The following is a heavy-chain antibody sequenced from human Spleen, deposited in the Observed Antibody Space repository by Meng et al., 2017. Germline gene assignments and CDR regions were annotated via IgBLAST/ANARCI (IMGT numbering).Heavy chain of an antibody. V-gene: IGHV4-38-2*02. J-gene: IGHJ4*02. Sequence: SETLSLTCTVSGSSISSGYYWGWIRQPPGKGLEWIGSIYHSGDTYYNPSLKSRVTISIDTSKNQFSLKLTSVTAADTAVYYAARGLVAVSGNVDYWGQGTLVTVSS. D-gene: IGHD6-19*01. CDR3: ARGLVAVSGNVDY. CDR1: GSSISSGYY. CDR2: IYHSGDT.